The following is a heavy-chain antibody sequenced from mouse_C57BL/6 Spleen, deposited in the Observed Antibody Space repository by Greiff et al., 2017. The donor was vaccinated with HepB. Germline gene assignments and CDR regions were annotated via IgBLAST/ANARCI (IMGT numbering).Heavy chain of an antibody. D-gene: IGHD2-4*01. CDR2: IWSGGST. CDR1: GFSLTSYG. Sequence: QVHVKQSGPGLVQPSQSLSITCTVSGFSLTSYGVHWVRQSPGKGLEWLGVIWSGGSTDYNAAFISRLSISKDNSKSQVFFKMNSLQADDTAIYYCARNEGNYESYAMDYWGQGTSVTVSS. V-gene: IGHV2-2*01. J-gene: IGHJ4*01. CDR3: ARNEGNYESYAMDY.